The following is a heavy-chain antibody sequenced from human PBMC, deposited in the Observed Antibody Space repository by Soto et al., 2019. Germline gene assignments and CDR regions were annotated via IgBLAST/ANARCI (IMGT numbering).Heavy chain of an antibody. V-gene: IGHV3-21*06. CDR2: ISSGSNYT. CDR3: ARDFKESQYYYYCMDV. J-gene: IGHJ6*03. D-gene: IGHD3-10*01. Sequence: EVQLVESGGGLVKPGGSLRLSFEASGFTFSSYRMTWVGKAPGKGLEWVSSISSGSNYTYYADSVKGRFTISRDNAKNSVYLQMNSLRAEDTALYYCARDFKESQYYYYCMDVWGKGTTVTVSS. CDR1: GFTFSSYR.